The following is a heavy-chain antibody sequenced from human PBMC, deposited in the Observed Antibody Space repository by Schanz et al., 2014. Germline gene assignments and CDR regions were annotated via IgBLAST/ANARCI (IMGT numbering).Heavy chain of an antibody. V-gene: IGHV3-21*01. CDR3: ARAHGNNWYGKGLDY. Sequence: VQLVESGGGVVQPGRSLRLSCAASGFIFSSYGLHWVRQAPGKGLEWVSSISSSSSYIYYADSVKGRFTISRDNAKNSLYLQMNSLRAEDTAVYYCARAHGNNWYGKGLDYWGQGTQVTVSS. J-gene: IGHJ4*02. CDR1: GFIFSSYG. CDR2: ISSSSSYI. D-gene: IGHD1-1*01.